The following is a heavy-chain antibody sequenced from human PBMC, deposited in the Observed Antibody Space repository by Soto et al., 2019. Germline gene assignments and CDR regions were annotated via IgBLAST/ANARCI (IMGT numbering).Heavy chain of an antibody. V-gene: IGHV1-18*04. CDR3: ARSSGTRYAFWSGYSYMGTFFDY. D-gene: IGHD3-3*01. CDR2: ISAYNGNT. J-gene: IGHJ4*01. Sequence: ASVKVSCKASGYTFTSYGISWVRQAPGQGLEWMGWISAYNGNTNYAQKLQGRVTMTTDTSTSTAYMELRSLRSDDTAVYYCARSSGTRYAFWSGYSYMGTFFDYWGHGTLVTVSS. CDR1: GYTFTSYG.